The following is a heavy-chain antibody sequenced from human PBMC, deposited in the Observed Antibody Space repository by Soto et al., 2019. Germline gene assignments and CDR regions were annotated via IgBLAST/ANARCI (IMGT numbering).Heavy chain of an antibody. D-gene: IGHD3-3*01. V-gene: IGHV3-23*01. CDR1: GFTFSTYA. CDR2: IGGRGVTT. J-gene: IGHJ4*02. CDR3: AKRGDDFRSGYYYYFDY. Sequence: EVQLLESGGALVQPGGSLRLSCAASGFTFSTYAMSWIRQAPGKGLEWVSAIGGRGVTTLYADSVKGRFTVSRDNSQNTLYLQMNRLRVEDTAVYYCAKRGDDFRSGYYYYFDYWGLGTLVTVSS.